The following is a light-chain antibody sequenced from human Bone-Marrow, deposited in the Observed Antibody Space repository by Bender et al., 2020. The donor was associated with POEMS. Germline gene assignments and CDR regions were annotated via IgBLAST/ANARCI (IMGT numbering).Light chain of an antibody. V-gene: IGLV2-23*02. CDR3: CSYAGSNTLV. Sequence: QSVLTQPASVSGSPGQSITISCAGTSSDVGSYDLVSWYQQHPGKAPKLMIYEVSKRPSGVSNRFSGSKSDNTASLTISGLQAEDEADFYCCSYAGSNTLVFGTGTKVTVL. J-gene: IGLJ1*01. CDR2: EVS. CDR1: SSDVGSYDL.